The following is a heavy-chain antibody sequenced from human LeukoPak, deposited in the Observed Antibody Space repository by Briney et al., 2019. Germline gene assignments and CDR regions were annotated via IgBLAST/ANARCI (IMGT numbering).Heavy chain of an antibody. CDR2: IYSSGSA. D-gene: IGHD3-16*01. CDR1: GGSISGYY. V-gene: IGHV4-59*03. Sequence: SETLSLTCTVSGGSISGYYWSWIRQPPGKGLEWIGYIYSSGSASYNPSLISRVTILVDTSKNQFSLTLTSVAAADTAVYYCARLHASRAEEFDPWGQGTLVTVSS. CDR3: ARLHASRAEEFDP. J-gene: IGHJ5*02.